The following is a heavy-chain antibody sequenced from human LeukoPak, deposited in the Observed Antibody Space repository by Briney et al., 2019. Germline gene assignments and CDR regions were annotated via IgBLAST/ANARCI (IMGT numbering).Heavy chain of an antibody. CDR1: GGTFSSYA. D-gene: IGHD1-20*01. CDR3: ARGEWLRYNWNPNYYYMDV. Sequence: SVKVSCKASGGTFSSYAISWVRQAPGQGLEWMGGIIPIFGTANYAQMFQGRVTITTDESTSTAYMELSSLRSEDTAVYYCARGEWLRYNWNPNYYYMDVWGKGTTVTVSS. V-gene: IGHV1-69*05. CDR2: IIPIFGTA. J-gene: IGHJ6*03.